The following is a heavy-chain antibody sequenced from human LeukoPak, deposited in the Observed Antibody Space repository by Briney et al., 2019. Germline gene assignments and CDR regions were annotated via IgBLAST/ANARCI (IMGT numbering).Heavy chain of an antibody. D-gene: IGHD1-26*01. CDR1: GFTFRNYG. J-gene: IGHJ4*02. Sequence: GGSLRLSCAASGFTFRNYGMHWVRQAPGKGLEWVAVIWYDGSNEYYSDSVKGRFTISRDNSKNTLYLQMNSLRAEDTAVYYCARPTYSGSYYWFDYWGQGTLVTVSS. CDR2: IWYDGSNE. CDR3: ARPTYSGSYYWFDY. V-gene: IGHV3-33*01.